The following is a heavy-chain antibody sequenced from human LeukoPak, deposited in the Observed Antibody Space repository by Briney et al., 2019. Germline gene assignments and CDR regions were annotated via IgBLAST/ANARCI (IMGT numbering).Heavy chain of an antibody. D-gene: IGHD2-2*02. CDR3: ARDREYCSSTSCYNNWFDP. J-gene: IGHJ5*02. V-gene: IGHV3-74*01. CDR1: GFTFSSYW. CDR2: INSDGSST. Sequence: PGGSLRLSCAASGFTFSSYWMHWVRQAPGKGLVWVSRINSDGSSTSYADSVKGRFTISRDNAKNTLYLQMNSLRAEDTAVYYCARDREYCSSTSCYNNWFDPWGQGTLVTVSS.